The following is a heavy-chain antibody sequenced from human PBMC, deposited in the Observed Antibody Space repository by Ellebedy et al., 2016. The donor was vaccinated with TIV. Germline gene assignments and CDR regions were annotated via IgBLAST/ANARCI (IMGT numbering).Heavy chain of an antibody. Sequence: GGSLRLSXAASGFTFSSYWMSWVRQAPGKGLEWVANIKQDGSEKYYVDSVKGRFTISRDNAKNSLYLQMNSLRAEDTAVYYCARDCRSMITFGGGGTIDYWGQGTLVTVSS. CDR3: ARDCRSMITFGGGGTIDY. CDR1: GFTFSSYW. V-gene: IGHV3-7*03. CDR2: IKQDGSEK. J-gene: IGHJ4*02. D-gene: IGHD3-16*01.